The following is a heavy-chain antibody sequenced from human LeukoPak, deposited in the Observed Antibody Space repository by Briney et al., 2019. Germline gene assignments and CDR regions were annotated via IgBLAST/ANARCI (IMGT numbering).Heavy chain of an antibody. CDR1: GYTFSNYS. CDR2: ISAYNGDT. CDR3: ARDNGGWYYFDY. D-gene: IGHD6-19*01. Sequence: EASVKVSCKTSGYTFSNYSITWVRQAPGQGLEWMGWISAYNGDTNYAQQLQGRVTITRDTSASTAYMELSSLRSEDMAVYYCARDNGGWYYFDYWGQGTLVTVSS. J-gene: IGHJ4*02. V-gene: IGHV1-18*03.